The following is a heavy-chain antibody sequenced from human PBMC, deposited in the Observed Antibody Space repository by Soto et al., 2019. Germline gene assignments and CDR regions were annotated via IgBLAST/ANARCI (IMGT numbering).Heavy chain of an antibody. CDR1: GFTFSSYS. V-gene: IGHV3-21*01. D-gene: IGHD3-22*01. CDR3: ARDPDSSGYYPGYFQH. CDR2: ISSSSSYI. Sequence: GGSLRLSCAASGFTFSSYSMNWVRQAPGKGLEWVSSISSSSSYIYYADSVKGRFTISRDNAKNSLYLQMNSLRAEDTAVYYCARDPDSSGYYPGYFQHWGRGTLVTVSS. J-gene: IGHJ1*01.